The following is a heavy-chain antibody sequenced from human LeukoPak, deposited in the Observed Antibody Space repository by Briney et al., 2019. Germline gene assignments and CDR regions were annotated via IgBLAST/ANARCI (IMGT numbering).Heavy chain of an antibody. J-gene: IGHJ4*02. CDR3: ARDPTIFGVAPARLDY. Sequence: VASVKVSCKASGGTFSSYAISWVRQAPGQGLEWMGGIIPIFGTANYAQKFQGRVTITRDTSASTAYMELSSLRSEDTAVYYCARDPTIFGVAPARLDYWGQGTLVTVSS. CDR1: GGTFSSYA. CDR2: IIPIFGTA. V-gene: IGHV1-69*05. D-gene: IGHD3-3*01.